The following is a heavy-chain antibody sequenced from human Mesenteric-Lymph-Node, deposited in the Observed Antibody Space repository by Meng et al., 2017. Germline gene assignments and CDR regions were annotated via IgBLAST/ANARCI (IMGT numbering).Heavy chain of an antibody. CDR2: IWYDGSNK. V-gene: IGHV3-33*03. Sequence: QVQLVGSGGGVVQPGRSLRLSCAASGFTFSSYGMHWVRQAPGKGLEWVAVIWYDGSNKYYADSVKGRFTISRDNAENTLYLQMNSLRAEDTAVYFCARGLRGPDYWGQGTLVTVSS. D-gene: IGHD2-21*01. J-gene: IGHJ4*02. CDR1: GFTFSSYG. CDR3: ARGLRGPDY.